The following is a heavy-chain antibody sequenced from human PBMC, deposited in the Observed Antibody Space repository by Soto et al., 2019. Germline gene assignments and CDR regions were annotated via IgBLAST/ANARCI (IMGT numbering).Heavy chain of an antibody. CDR3: ARGQSRRHCSGGSCYSDAFDI. J-gene: IGHJ3*02. D-gene: IGHD2-15*01. V-gene: IGHV3-30-3*01. Sequence: QVQLVESGGGVVQPGRSLELSCVASGITFSSFPMHWVRQAPGKGLEWVAVTSYSGSNTYYADSVRGRFTISRDNSKNTLYLQMNSLRAEDTAVYYCARGQSRRHCSGGSCYSDAFDIWGQGTLVTVSS. CDR1: GITFSSFP. CDR2: TSYSGSNT.